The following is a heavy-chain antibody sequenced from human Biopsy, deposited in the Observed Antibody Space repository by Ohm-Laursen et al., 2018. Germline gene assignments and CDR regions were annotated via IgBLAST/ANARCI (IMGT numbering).Heavy chain of an antibody. CDR3: VRGVDYYDPYHYYALDV. Sequence: TLSLTCAVSGGSLSGYYWSWIRQTPGKGLEWIGEINHSGRTNYNPSLKSRVTISLDTSKNQFSLKVRSVTAADTAVYYCVRGVDYYDPYHYYALDVWGQGTTATVSS. V-gene: IGHV4-34*01. J-gene: IGHJ6*02. D-gene: IGHD3-22*01. CDR1: GGSLSGYY. CDR2: INHSGRT.